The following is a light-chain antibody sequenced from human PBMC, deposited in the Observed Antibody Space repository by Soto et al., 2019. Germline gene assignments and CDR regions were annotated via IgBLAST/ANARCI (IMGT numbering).Light chain of an antibody. CDR3: QVWDSSSDPVV. CDR2: YDI. V-gene: IGLV3-21*04. J-gene: IGLJ2*01. Sequence: SYELTQPPSVSVAPGKTARITCGGNNIGSKSVHWYQQKPGQAPVLVIYYDIDRPSGIPERFSGSNSGNTATLTISRVEAVDEADYYCQVWDSSSDPVVFGGGTKLTVL. CDR1: NIGSKS.